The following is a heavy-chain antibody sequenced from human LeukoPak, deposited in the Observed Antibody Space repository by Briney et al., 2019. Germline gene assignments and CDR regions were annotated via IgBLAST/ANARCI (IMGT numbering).Heavy chain of an antibody. J-gene: IGHJ4*02. V-gene: IGHV3-23*01. D-gene: IGHD6-19*01. CDR3: AKDRWDSSGWFSDF. CDR2: ISSAGHT. CDR1: GFTLSTQP. Sequence: GGSLRLSCAGSGFTLSTQPMSWVRQAPGKGLEWVSTISSAGHTHYADSVKGRFTISRDNSKSTLHLQMNGLRGEDTAIYYCAKDRWDSSGWFSDFWGQGALVTVSS.